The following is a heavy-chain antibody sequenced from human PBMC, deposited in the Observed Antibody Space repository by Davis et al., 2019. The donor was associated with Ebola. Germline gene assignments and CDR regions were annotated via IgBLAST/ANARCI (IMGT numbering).Heavy chain of an antibody. CDR3: ARVGAYCSSGTCYTYTFDP. Sequence: SETLSLTCTVSGGSISSYYWSWIRQPPGKGLEWIGNIYYSGSTYYNPSLKSRVAISVDTSRNQFSLKLTSETAADTAVYYCARVGAYCSSGTCYTYTFDPWGQGTLVTVSS. CDR2: IYYSGST. J-gene: IGHJ5*02. V-gene: IGHV4-59*12. D-gene: IGHD2-2*02. CDR1: GGSISSYY.